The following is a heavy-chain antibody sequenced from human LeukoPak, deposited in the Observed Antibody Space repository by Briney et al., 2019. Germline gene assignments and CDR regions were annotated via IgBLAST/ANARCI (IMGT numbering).Heavy chain of an antibody. J-gene: IGHJ5*02. D-gene: IGHD3-3*01. CDR2: ISAYNGNT. V-gene: IGHV1-18*01. CDR1: GYTFTSYG. Sequence: ASVKVSCKASGYTFTSYGISWVRQAPGQGLEWMGWISAYNGNTNYAQKLQGRVTMTTDTSTSTAYMELRSLRSDDTAVYYCARAAITIFAGGFDPWGQGTLVTVSS. CDR3: ARAAITIFAGGFDP.